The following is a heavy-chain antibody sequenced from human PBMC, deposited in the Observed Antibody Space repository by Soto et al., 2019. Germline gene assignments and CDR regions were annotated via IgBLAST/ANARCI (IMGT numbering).Heavy chain of an antibody. CDR1: GYTFTSYG. J-gene: IGHJ4*02. V-gene: IGHV1-18*01. CDR2: ISAYNGNT. CDR3: ARDPHYYGSGSYFPIDY. Sequence: GASVKVSCKASGYTFTSYGISWVRQAPGQGLEWMGWISAYNGNTNYAQKLQGRVTMTTDTSTSTAYMELRNLRSDDTAVYYCARDPHYYGSGSYFPIDYWGQGTLVTVSS. D-gene: IGHD3-10*01.